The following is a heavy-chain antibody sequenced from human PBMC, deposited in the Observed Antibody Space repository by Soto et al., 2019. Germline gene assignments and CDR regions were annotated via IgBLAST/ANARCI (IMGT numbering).Heavy chain of an antibody. CDR1: GFTFSSYA. J-gene: IGHJ4*02. CDR3: AGDTQWLVPFDY. D-gene: IGHD6-19*01. Sequence: EVQLLESGGGLVQPGGSLRLSCAASGFTFSSYAMSWVRQAPGKGLEWVSAISGSGGSTYYADSVKGRFTISRDNSKNTLYLQMNGLRAEDTAVYYCAGDTQWLVPFDYGGQGTMVTVSS. CDR2: ISGSGGST. V-gene: IGHV3-23*01.